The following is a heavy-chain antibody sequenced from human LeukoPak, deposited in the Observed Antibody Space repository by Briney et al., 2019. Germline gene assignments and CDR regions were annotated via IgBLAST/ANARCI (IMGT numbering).Heavy chain of an antibody. J-gene: IGHJ4*02. D-gene: IGHD6-19*01. CDR1: GYDFTSVG. Sequence: ASVKVSCKASGYDFTSVGITWVRRAPGQGLEWMGWISPYNGNTRYAQKLQGRVTMTTDTFTTTAYMELRGLRFDDTAVYYCARAGSGSGWYFDYWGQGTLVTVSS. CDR3: ARAGSGSGWYFDY. CDR2: ISPYNGNT. V-gene: IGHV1-18*01.